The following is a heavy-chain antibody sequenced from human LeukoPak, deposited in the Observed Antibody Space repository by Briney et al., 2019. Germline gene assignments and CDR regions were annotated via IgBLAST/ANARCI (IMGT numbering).Heavy chain of an antibody. Sequence: GGSLRLSCAASGFTFSSYAMSWVRQAPGKGLEWVSGISGSGDNTYDADSVKGRFTISRDNSKNTLYVQVNSLGTEDTAAYYCAKQFIAAPDAFDIWGQGTMVTVSS. CDR2: ISGSGDNT. D-gene: IGHD6-13*01. V-gene: IGHV3-23*01. J-gene: IGHJ3*02. CDR3: AKQFIAAPDAFDI. CDR1: GFTFSSYA.